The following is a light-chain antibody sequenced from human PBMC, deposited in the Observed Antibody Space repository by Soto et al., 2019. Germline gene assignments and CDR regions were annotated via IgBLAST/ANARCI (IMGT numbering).Light chain of an antibody. Sequence: IVLTQSPGTLSLSPWEGATLSCRASQSVRYNYLAWYQQKPGQAPRLLIYGVSTRATGIPDRFSGSGSGTDFTLTISRLDPEDFAVYYCQQYGTSPRTFGQGTKVDIK. CDR1: QSVRYNY. CDR2: GVS. J-gene: IGKJ1*01. V-gene: IGKV3-20*01. CDR3: QQYGTSPRT.